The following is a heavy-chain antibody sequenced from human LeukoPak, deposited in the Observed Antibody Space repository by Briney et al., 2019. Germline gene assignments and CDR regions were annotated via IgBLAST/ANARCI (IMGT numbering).Heavy chain of an antibody. CDR3: AKVNDSSGYSLDY. V-gene: IGHV3-30*18. CDR2: ISYDGSNK. J-gene: IGHJ4*02. D-gene: IGHD3-22*01. CDR1: GFTFSSYG. Sequence: GGSLRLSCAASGFTFSSYGMHWVRQAPGKGLEWVAVISYDGSNKYYADSVKGRFTISRDNSKNTLYLQMNSLRAEDTAVYYCAKVNDSSGYSLDYWGQGTLVTVSS.